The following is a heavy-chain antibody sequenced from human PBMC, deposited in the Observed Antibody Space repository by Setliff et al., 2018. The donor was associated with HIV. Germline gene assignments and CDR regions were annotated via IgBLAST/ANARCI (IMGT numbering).Heavy chain of an antibody. V-gene: IGHV4-31*03. D-gene: IGHD3-16*02. CDR2: IHHSGST. CDR3: ASGRVRQSRKFGGVIVLPPFDY. Sequence: SETLSLTCTVSGGSISDSYFYWSWIRQHPGKALEWIGYIHHSGSTFYNPFLKSRLIMSVDTSKSQFSLRLSSVTAADTAVYYCASGRVRQSRKFGGVIVLPPFDYWGQGTLVTVSS. CDR1: GGSISDSYFY. J-gene: IGHJ4*02.